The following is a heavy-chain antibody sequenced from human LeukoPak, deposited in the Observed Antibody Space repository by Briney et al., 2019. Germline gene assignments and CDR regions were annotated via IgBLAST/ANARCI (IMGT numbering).Heavy chain of an antibody. CDR2: INYSGST. V-gene: IGHV4-39*07. CDR1: GGSISSSTYY. J-gene: IGHJ4*02. D-gene: IGHD5-24*01. Sequence: PSETLSLTCTVSGGSISSSTYYWGWIRQPPEKGLEWIGSINYSGSTYYSPSLKSRVTISVDTSKNQFSLKLSSVTAADTAVYYCAREAGITLGYNYFDYWGQGTLVTVSS. CDR3: AREAGITLGYNYFDY.